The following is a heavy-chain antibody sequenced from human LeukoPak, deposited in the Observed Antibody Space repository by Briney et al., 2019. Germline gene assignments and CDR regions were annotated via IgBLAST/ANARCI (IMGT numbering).Heavy chain of an antibody. Sequence: SETLSLTCAVSGGSISSDTYYWVWVRQPPEKGLEWVGSIFYTGSTYYNPSVKSRVTIALDTSKNQFSLRLSSVTAADTAVYYCARDTRKALSYSTSTGVDYWGQGTLVTVSS. D-gene: IGHD6-6*01. CDR1: GGSISSDTYY. V-gene: IGHV4-39*07. J-gene: IGHJ4*02. CDR3: ARDTRKALSYSTSTGVDY. CDR2: IFYTGST.